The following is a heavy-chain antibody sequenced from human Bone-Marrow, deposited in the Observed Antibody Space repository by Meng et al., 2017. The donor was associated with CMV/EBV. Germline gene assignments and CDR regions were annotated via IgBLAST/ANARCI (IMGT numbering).Heavy chain of an antibody. CDR2: IIPIFGTA. CDR1: GGTFSSYA. J-gene: IGHJ5*02. D-gene: IGHD3-22*01. Sequence: SVKVSCKASGGTFSSYAISWVRQAPGQGLEWMGGIIPIFGTANYAQKFQGRVTITTDESTSTAYMELSSLRSEDTAVYYCARGRGSSGYFYPWGQGTLVTVSS. V-gene: IGHV1-69*05. CDR3: ARGRGSSGYFYP.